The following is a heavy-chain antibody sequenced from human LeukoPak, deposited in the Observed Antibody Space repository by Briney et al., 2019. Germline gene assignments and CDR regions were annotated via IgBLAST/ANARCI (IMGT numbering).Heavy chain of an antibody. V-gene: IGHV3-48*01. CDR3: ARDLRYYDISTAQNY. Sequence: GGSLRLSCAASGFTFSSYSMNWVRQAPGKGLGWVSYISSSSSTIYYADSVKGRFTISRDNAKNSLYLQMNSLRAEDTAVYYCARDLRYYDISTAQNYWGQGTLVTVSS. CDR1: GFTFSSYS. D-gene: IGHD3-9*01. J-gene: IGHJ4*02. CDR2: ISSSSSTI.